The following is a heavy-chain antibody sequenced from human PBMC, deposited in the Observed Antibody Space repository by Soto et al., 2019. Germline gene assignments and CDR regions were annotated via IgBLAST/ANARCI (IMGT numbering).Heavy chain of an antibody. Sequence: QVQLVQSGAEVKKPGASVKVSCKASGYTFTSYGISWVLQAPGQGLEWMGWISAYNGNTNYAQKLQGRVTMPTDTSTSTAYMELRSLRADDTAVYYCARDGEWELVNPSYGYCSMDVWRQGPTVTVPS. J-gene: IGHJ6*02. D-gene: IGHD1-26*01. V-gene: IGHV1-18*01. CDR1: GYTFTSYG. CDR3: ARDGEWELVNPSYGYCSMDV. CDR2: ISAYNGNT.